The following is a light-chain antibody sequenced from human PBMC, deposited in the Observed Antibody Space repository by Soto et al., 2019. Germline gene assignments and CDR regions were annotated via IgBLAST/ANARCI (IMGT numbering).Light chain of an antibody. CDR1: QSMDSW. CDR3: KQYKRYSQ. J-gene: IGKJ1*01. Sequence: DIQMTQSPSTLSASVGDRVTITCRASQSMDSWVAWYQQKPGKAPKLLIYKASSLESGVPSRVSGGESGTKFTLTFTSLQPDDFAIYYCKQYKRYSQLGQGTKGDIK. CDR2: KAS. V-gene: IGKV1-5*03.